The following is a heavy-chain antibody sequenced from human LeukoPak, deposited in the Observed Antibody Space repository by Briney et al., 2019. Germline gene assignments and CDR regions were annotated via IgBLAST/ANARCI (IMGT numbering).Heavy chain of an antibody. CDR2: MKPNSGNT. D-gene: IGHD3-3*01. CDR3: ARPNSVLRFLEWPKGGYYYYYMDV. V-gene: IGHV1-8*01. CDR1: GYTFTSYD. J-gene: IGHJ6*03. Sequence: VASVKVSCKASGYTFTSYDINWVRQATGQGLEWMGWMKPNSGNTGYAQKFQGRVTMTRNTSISTAYMELSSLRSEDTAVYYCARPNSVLRFLEWPKGGYYYYYMDVWGKGTTVTVSS.